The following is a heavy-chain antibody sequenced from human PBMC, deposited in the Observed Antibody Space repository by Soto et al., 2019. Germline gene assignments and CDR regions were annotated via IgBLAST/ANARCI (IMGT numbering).Heavy chain of an antibody. J-gene: IGHJ4*02. CDR1: GGSISSSNW. V-gene: IGHV4-4*02. CDR3: ARRWGEGRVDY. Sequence: QVQLQESGPGLVKPSGTLSLTCAVSGGSISSSNWWSWVRQPPGKGLEWIGEIYHSGNTNYNPSPKSRATMAVDKSRNQFSLKLSSVTAADTAVYYCARRWGEGRVDYWGQGTLVTVSS. CDR2: IYHSGNT. D-gene: IGHD3-10*01.